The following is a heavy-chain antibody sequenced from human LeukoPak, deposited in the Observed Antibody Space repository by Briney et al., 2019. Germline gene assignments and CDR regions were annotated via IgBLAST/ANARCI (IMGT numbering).Heavy chain of an antibody. Sequence: GRSRRLSCAVSGFTFSSYGMHWVRHAAGKGLEWVAVIWYVGSNKYYADSVKGRFTTARDNSKTTLYLQMNSRRAEDTAVYYCAREARGDILTGYYRAFDYWGQGTLVTVSS. J-gene: IGHJ4*02. D-gene: IGHD3-9*01. V-gene: IGHV3-33*01. CDR1: GFTFSSYG. CDR3: AREARGDILTGYYRAFDY. CDR2: IWYVGSNK.